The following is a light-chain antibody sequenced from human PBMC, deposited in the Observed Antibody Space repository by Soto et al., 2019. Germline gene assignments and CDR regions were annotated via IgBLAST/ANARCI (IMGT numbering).Light chain of an antibody. CDR1: SSDIGAYNY. CDR3: SSYAGSNDRWV. CDR2: EVS. Sequence: QSALTQPPSASGSPGQSVTISCTGTSSDIGAYNYVSWYQQHTGKAPKLMIHEVSKRPSGVPDRFSGSKSGNTASLTVSGLQAEDEADYYCSSYAGSNDRWVFGGGTKLTVL. J-gene: IGLJ3*02. V-gene: IGLV2-8*01.